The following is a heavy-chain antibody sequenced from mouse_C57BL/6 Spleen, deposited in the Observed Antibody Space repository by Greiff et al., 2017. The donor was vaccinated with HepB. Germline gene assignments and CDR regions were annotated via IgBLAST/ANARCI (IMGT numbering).Heavy chain of an antibody. CDR1: GYTFTSYW. CDR3: AREGTTVVALDY. V-gene: IGHV1-53*01. J-gene: IGHJ2*01. D-gene: IGHD1-1*01. Sequence: QVHVKQPGTELVKPGASVKLSCKASGYTFTSYWMHWVKQRPGQGLEWIGNINPSNGGTNYNEKFKSKATLTVDKSSSTAYMQLSSLTSEDSAVYYCAREGTTVVALDYWGQGTTLTVSS. CDR2: INPSNGGT.